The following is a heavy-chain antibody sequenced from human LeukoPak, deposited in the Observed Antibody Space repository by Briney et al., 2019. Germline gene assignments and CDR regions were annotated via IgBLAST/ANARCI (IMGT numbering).Heavy chain of an antibody. J-gene: IGHJ4*02. CDR2: IRSKANSYAT. CDR1: GFTFSGSA. V-gene: IGHV3-73*01. CDR3: TRHQRDSGSYPWDY. D-gene: IGHD1-26*01. Sequence: GGSLKLSCAASGFTFSGSAMHWVRQASGKGLEWVGRIRSKANSYATAYAASVKGRFTISRDDSKNTAYLQMNSLKTEDTAVYYCTRHQRDSGSYPWDYWGQGTPVTVSS.